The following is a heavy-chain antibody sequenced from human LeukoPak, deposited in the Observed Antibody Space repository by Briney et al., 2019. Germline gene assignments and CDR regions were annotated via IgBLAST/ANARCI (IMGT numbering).Heavy chain of an antibody. J-gene: IGHJ5*02. D-gene: IGHD2-2*01. V-gene: IGHV1-24*01. CDR1: GYTLTELS. CDR2: FDPEDGET. CDR3: ATGGIYCSSTSCPSGT. Sequence: ASVKVSCKVSGYTLTELSMHWVRQAPGKGLEWMGGFDPEDGETIYAQKFQGRVTMTEDTSTDTAYMELSSLRSEDTAVYHCATGGIYCSSTSCPSGTWGQGTLVTVSS.